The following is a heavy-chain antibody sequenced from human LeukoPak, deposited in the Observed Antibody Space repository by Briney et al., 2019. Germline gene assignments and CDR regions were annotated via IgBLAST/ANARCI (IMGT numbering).Heavy chain of an antibody. J-gene: IGHJ4*02. CDR3: ARENYGGYDY. D-gene: IGHD4-23*01. V-gene: IGHV3-64*01. Sequence: PGGSLRLSCAASGLTFSSYAMHWVRQAPGKGLESVSAISSNGGSTYYATSVKGRFTISRDNSKNTLYLQMGSLRAEDMAVYYCARENYGGYDYWGQGTLVTVSS. CDR2: ISSNGGST. CDR1: GLTFSSYA.